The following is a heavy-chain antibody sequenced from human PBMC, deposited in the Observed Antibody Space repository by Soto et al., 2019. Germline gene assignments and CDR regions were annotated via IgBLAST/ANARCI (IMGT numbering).Heavy chain of an antibody. V-gene: IGHV4-34*01. CDR2: INHSGST. J-gene: IGHJ6*02. Sequence: SETLSLTCAVYGGSFSGYYWSWIRQPPGKGLEWIGEINHSGSTNYNPSLKSRVTISVDTSKNQFSLKLSSVTAADTAVYYCARGRLWFDYYYYGMDVWGQGTTVTVSS. D-gene: IGHD3-10*01. CDR3: ARGRLWFDYYYYGMDV. CDR1: GGSFSGYY.